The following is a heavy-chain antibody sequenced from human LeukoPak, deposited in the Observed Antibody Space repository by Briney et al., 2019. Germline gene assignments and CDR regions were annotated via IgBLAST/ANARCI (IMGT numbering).Heavy chain of an antibody. CDR2: INTDGSIT. J-gene: IGHJ4*02. CDR3: ARDRGPRTGFMVREAYDY. D-gene: IGHD3-10*01. V-gene: IGHV3-74*01. Sequence: GSLGLSCAASGFTFSDYWIHWVRQAPGKGLVWVSRINTDGSITNYADSVKGRFSISRDNAKNTLYLQMSSLRAEDTAVYYCARDRGPRTGFMVREAYDYWGQGTLVTVSS. CDR1: GFTFSDYW.